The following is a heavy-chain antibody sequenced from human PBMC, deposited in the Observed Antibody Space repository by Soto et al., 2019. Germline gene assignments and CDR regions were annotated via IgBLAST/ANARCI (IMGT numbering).Heavy chain of an antibody. Sequence: GGSLRLSCVASGFTFGSCGMNWVRQAPGKGLEWVAGVSPHGANTYYADSVRGRFIISRDDSRNTVSLDMNSLRGEDSAVYYCEQEGAKTTWNFDYWGQGTVVTVSS. D-gene: IGHD1-1*01. CDR3: EQEGAKTTWNFDY. CDR2: VSPHGANT. V-gene: IGHV3-23*01. CDR1: GFTFGSCG. J-gene: IGHJ4*02.